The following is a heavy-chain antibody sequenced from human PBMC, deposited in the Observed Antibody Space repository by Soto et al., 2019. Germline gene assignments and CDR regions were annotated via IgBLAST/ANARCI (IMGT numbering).Heavy chain of an antibody. J-gene: IGHJ4*02. Sequence: QVQLVESGGGVVQPGTSLRLSCVGSGFTFRSYVIRWVRQAPGKGLEWVALTSYDGSNNFYGDSVKGRFTISRHNSRNTVELLMDSLRFEDTALYYCARWGTTGRLDVWGQGTLVFVSS. V-gene: IGHV3-33*05. CDR2: TSYDGSNN. CDR1: GFTFRSYV. CDR3: ARWGTTGRLDV. D-gene: IGHD3-16*01.